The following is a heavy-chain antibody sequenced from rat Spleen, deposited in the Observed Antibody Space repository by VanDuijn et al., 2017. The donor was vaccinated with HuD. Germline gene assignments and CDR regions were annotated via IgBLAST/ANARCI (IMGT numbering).Heavy chain of an antibody. CDR3: VRQDTSGYSNWFAF. D-gene: IGHD1-6*01. J-gene: IGHJ3*01. Sequence: EVQLVESGGGLVQPGRSLKLSCKASGFIFSNYDMAWVRQAPTKGLAWVTSISPGGGGTYYRDSVKGRFTVSRDNTKSTLYLLMDSLRSEDSATYYCVRQDTSGYSNWFAFWGQGTLVTVSS. CDR2: ISPGGGGT. V-gene: IGHV5-25*01. CDR1: GFIFSNYD.